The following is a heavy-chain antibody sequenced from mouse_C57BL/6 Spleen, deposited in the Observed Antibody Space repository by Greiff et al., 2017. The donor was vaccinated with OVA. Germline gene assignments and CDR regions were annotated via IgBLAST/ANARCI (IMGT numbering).Heavy chain of an antibody. CDR2: INYDGSST. CDR3: AREEGDGYWYFDV. J-gene: IGHJ1*03. V-gene: IGHV5-16*01. CDR1: GFTFSDYY. Sequence: EVKLMESEGGLVQPGRSMKLSCTASGFTFSDYYMAWVRQVPEKGLEWVANINYDGSSTYYLDSLKSRFIISRDNAKNILYLQMSSLKSEDTATYYCAREEGDGYWYFDVWGTGTTVTVSS. D-gene: IGHD2-3*01.